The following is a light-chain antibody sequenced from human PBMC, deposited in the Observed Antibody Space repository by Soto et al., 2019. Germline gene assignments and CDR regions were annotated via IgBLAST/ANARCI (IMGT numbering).Light chain of an antibody. V-gene: IGKV3-11*01. CDR3: QQRSTWPFT. Sequence: EIVLTQSPATLSLSPGERATLSCRASRSIGTYLAWYQQKPGQAPRLLMYGASNRATGIPARFSGSGSATDFTLTISSLEPADLAVYYCQQRSTWPFTFGPGTKLDIK. CDR1: RSIGTY. CDR2: GAS. J-gene: IGKJ3*01.